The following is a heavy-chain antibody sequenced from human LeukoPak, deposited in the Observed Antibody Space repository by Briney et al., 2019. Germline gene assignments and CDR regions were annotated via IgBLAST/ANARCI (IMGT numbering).Heavy chain of an antibody. CDR1: GFSFSTYT. J-gene: IGHJ4*02. CDR3: AKERQTGDYFTSDF. D-gene: IGHD4-17*01. V-gene: IGHV3-23*01. Sequence: GGSLRLSCAASGFSFSTYTMNWVRQAPGKGLEWVSAINGRGDSTFYADSVKGQFTISSDNSKSTVYLQMDSLKADDTAVYYCAKERQTGDYFTSDFWGQGTLVTVSS. CDR2: INGRGDST.